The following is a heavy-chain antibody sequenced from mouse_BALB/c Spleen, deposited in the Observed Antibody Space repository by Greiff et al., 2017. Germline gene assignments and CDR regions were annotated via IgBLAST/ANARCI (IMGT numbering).Heavy chain of an antibody. CDR1: GFNINDYD. V-gene: IGHV14-1*02. CDR3: ASGGRWYFDV. J-gene: IGHJ1*01. Sequence: VQLKESGAELVRPGASVKLSCKASGFNINDYDMHWVKQRPDQGLEWIGWIDPENGYTIYDPKFQGQASITADTSSNTAYLQLSSLTSEDTAVYYCASGGRWYFDVWGAGTTVTVSS. D-gene: IGHD3-1*01. CDR2: IDPENGYT.